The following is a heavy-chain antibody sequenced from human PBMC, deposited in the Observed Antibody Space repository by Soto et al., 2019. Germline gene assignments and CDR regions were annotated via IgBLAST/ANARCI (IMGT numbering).Heavy chain of an antibody. CDR1: GDSVASNRAT. CDR2: TYYRSKWKS. V-gene: IGHV6-1*01. D-gene: IGHD6-13*01. Sequence: SQTRSLACVISGDSVASNRATWNWVRQSPSRGLELLGRTYYRSKWKSDYTLSVNSRITINPDTSKNQLSLHLSSVTPDDTAISYGARGVHSSFGYWDRRNMVTVSS. J-gene: IGHJ4*02. CDR3: ARGVHSSFGY.